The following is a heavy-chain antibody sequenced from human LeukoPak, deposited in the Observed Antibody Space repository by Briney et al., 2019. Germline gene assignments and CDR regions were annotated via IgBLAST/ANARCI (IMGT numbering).Heavy chain of an antibody. CDR3: ARGGADSWAVAVVAAMRNWYFDL. D-gene: IGHD2-15*01. V-gene: IGHV3-30*12. J-gene: IGHJ2*01. CDR1: GFTFSNFG. CDR2: ISYDGSNK. Sequence: GGSLRLSCAASGFTFSNFGMHWVRQAPGKGLEWVAVISYDGSNKYYADSVKGRFTISRDDSKNTLYLQMNSLRVDDTAVYYCARGGADSWAVAVVAAMRNWYFDLWGRGTLVTVSS.